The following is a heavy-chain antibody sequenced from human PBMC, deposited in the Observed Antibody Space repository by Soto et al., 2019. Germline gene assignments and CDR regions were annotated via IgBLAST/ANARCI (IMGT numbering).Heavy chain of an antibody. CDR3: ARFSTGIVGALFDY. Sequence: ASVKVSCKVSGYTLTELSMHWVRQAPGKGLEWMGGFDPEDGETIYAQKFQGRVTITADESTSTAYMELGSLRSEDTAVYYCARFSTGIVGALFDYWGQGTLVTVSS. V-gene: IGHV1-24*01. D-gene: IGHD1-26*01. CDR2: FDPEDGET. J-gene: IGHJ4*02. CDR1: GYTLTELS.